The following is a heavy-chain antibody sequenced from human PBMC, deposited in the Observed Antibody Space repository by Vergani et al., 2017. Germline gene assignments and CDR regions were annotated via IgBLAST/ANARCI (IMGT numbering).Heavy chain of an antibody. V-gene: IGHV1-2*02. D-gene: IGHD3-22*01. CDR1: GYTFTGYY. CDR2: INPNSGGT. J-gene: IGHJ3*02. CDR3: ARDTDYYDSSGAFDI. Sequence: QVQLVQSGAEVKKPGASVKVSCKASGYTFTGYYMHWVRQAPGQGLEWMGWINPNSGGTNYAQKFQGRVTMTRDTSISTAYMELSRLRSDDTAVYYCARDTDYYDSSGAFDIWGQGTMVTVSS.